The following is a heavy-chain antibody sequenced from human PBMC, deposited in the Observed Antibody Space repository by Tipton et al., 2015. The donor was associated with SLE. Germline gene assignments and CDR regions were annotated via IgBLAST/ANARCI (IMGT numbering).Heavy chain of an antibody. V-gene: IGHV4-34*01. D-gene: IGHD5-18*01. CDR2: INHSGST. Sequence: SWIRQPPGKGLEWIGEINHSGSTNYNPSLKSRVTISVDTSKNQFSLKLSSVTAADTAVYYCARDSTPGRGYSYGLYMDVWGKGTTVTVSS. J-gene: IGHJ6*03. CDR3: ARDSTPGRGYSYGLYMDV.